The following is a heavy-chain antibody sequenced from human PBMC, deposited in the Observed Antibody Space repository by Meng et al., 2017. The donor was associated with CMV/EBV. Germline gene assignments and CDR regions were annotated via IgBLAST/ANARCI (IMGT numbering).Heavy chain of an antibody. J-gene: IGHJ6*02. CDR3: ARDGNGGSGYCSSTICPWERRYYYYGMDV. CDR2: IKQDGSEK. D-gene: IGHD2-2*01. V-gene: IGHV3-7*01. Sequence: GGSLRLSCAASGFTFSSYWMSWVRQAPGKGLEWVANIKQDGSEKYYVDSVKGRFTISRDNAKNSLYLQMNSLRAEDTAVYYCARDGNGGSGYCSSTICPWERRYYYYGMDVWGQGTTVTVSS. CDR1: GFTFSSYW.